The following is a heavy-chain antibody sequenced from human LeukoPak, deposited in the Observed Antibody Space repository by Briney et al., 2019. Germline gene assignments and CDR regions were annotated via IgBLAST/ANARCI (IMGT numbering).Heavy chain of an antibody. J-gene: IGHJ4*02. D-gene: IGHD3-10*02. Sequence: GGSLRLSCAASGFTLSNYWMHWVRQAPGKGLVWVSRINGDGSTTSYADSVKGRFTISRDNAKNTLYLQMNSLRAEDTAVYYCVFGEFDYWGQGTLVTVSS. CDR3: VFGEFDY. CDR1: GFTLSNYW. CDR2: INGDGSTT. V-gene: IGHV3-74*01.